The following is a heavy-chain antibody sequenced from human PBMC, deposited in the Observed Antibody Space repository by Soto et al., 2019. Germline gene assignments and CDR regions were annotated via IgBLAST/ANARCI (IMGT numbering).Heavy chain of an antibody. V-gene: IGHV3-11*01. CDR1: GFTFSDYY. D-gene: IGHD2-15*01. CDR3: ARDSYIVVVVAATQRGFDP. J-gene: IGHJ5*02. CDR2: ISSSGSTI. Sequence: QVQLVESGGGLVKPGGSLRLSCAASGFTFSDYYMSWIRQAPGKGLEWVSYISSSGSTIYYADSVKGRFTISRDNAKNSLYLQMNSLRAEDAAVYYCARDSYIVVVVAATQRGFDPWGQGTQVTVST.